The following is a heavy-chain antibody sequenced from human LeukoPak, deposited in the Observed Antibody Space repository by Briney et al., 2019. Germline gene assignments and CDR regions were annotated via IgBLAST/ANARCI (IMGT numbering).Heavy chain of an antibody. CDR2: ISYDGSYK. V-gene: IGHV3-30*18. CDR1: EFTFSTYG. J-gene: IGHJ4*02. D-gene: IGHD6-13*01. CDR3: AKDRYSGLNTTDY. Sequence: GGSLRLSCAASEFTFSTYGMHWVRQAPGKGLEWVAVISYDGSYKFYADSVKGRFTISRDNSKSTLYLQMNCLRAEDTAVYYCAKDRYSGLNTTDYWGQGTLVTVSS.